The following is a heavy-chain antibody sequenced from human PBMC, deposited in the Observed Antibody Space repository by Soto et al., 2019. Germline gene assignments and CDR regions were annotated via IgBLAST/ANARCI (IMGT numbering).Heavy chain of an antibody. D-gene: IGHD6-13*01. J-gene: IGHJ6*02. V-gene: IGHV3-23*01. Sequence: PGGSLRLSCAASGFTFSSYAMSWVRQAPGKGLEWVSTISGSGSSTYYADSVKGRFTISRDNSKNMLYLQMNSLRAEDTAVYNCAKVFTAAAHYYYGMDVWGQGTTVTV. CDR1: GFTFSSYA. CDR3: AKVFTAAAHYYYGMDV. CDR2: ISGSGSST.